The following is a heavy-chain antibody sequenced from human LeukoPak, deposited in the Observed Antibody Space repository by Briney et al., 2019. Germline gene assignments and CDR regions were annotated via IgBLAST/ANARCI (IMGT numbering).Heavy chain of an antibody. J-gene: IGHJ4*02. CDR1: GFTFSSFA. CDR2: ISGSGGST. V-gene: IGHV3-23*01. CDR3: AKLSKAGIAVAGRNY. Sequence: PGGSLRLSCAASGFTFSSFAMSWVRQAPGKGLEWVSAISGSGGSTYYADSVKGRFTISRDNSKNTLYLQMNSLRAEDTAVYYCAKLSKAGIAVAGRNYWGQGTLVIVSS. D-gene: IGHD6-19*01.